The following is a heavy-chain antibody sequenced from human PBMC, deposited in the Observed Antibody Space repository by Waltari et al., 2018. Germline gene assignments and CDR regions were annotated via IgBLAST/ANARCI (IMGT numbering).Heavy chain of an antibody. D-gene: IGHD6-19*01. CDR1: GGTFSSYA. J-gene: IGHJ1*01. CDR3: AREASGDAEYCQH. CDR2: IIPILGIA. Sequence: QVQLVQSGAEVKKPGSSVKVSCKASGGTFSSYAISWVRQAPGQGLEWMGGIIPILGIANYAQKCQGRVTMTADKSTSTAYMELSSLRSEDTAVYYCAREASGDAEYCQHWGQGTLVTVSS. V-gene: IGHV1-69*10.